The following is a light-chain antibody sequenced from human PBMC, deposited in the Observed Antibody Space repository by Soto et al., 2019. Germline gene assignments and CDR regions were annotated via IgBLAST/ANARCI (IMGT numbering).Light chain of an antibody. CDR1: SPNLGSNS. CDR2: TNN. CDR3: ASWDDALRGHV. J-gene: IGLJ1*01. V-gene: IGLV1-47*02. Sequence: QSVLTQPPSASGTPGQRVTISCSGSSPNLGSNSVSWYQHLPGAVPKLLIHTNNQRPSGVPDRFSGSKSGTSASLAIRGLRSEDEPDYYCASWDDALRGHVFGTGTKVTVL.